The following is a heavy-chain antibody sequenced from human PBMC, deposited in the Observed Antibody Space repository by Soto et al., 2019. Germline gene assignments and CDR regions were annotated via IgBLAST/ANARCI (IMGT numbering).Heavy chain of an antibody. CDR2: MYYSGST. Sequence: SETLSLTCTVSGGSISSGGYYWSWIRRHPGKGLEWIGYMYYSGSTYYNPSLESRVSISVDTSKNQFSLKLSSVTAADTAVYFCARGFLEWLSHPYYGMDVWGEGTTVTVSS. D-gene: IGHD3-3*01. CDR1: GGSISSGGYY. V-gene: IGHV4-31*03. CDR3: ARGFLEWLSHPYYGMDV. J-gene: IGHJ6*04.